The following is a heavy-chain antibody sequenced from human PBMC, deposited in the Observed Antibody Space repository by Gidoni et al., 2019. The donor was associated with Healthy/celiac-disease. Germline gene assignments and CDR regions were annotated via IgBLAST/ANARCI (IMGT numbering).Heavy chain of an antibody. D-gene: IGHD5-18*01. CDR1: GGSISSSSYY. V-gene: IGHV4-39*07. CDR2: IYYSGST. Sequence: QLQLQESGPGLVKPSETLSLTCTVSGGSISSSSYYWGWIRQPPGKGLEWIGSIYYSGSTYYNPSLKSRVTISVDTSKNQFSLKLSSVTAADTAVYYCARDVDTAMVRHPFDYWGQGTLVTVSS. J-gene: IGHJ4*02. CDR3: ARDVDTAMVRHPFDY.